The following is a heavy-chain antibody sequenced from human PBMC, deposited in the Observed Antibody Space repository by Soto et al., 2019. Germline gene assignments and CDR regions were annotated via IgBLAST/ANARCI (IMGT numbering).Heavy chain of an antibody. CDR2: IYYSGST. D-gene: IGHD3-9*01. CDR3: ARSGQDHYDILTGYRNKEHDAFDI. CDR1: GGCIRSYY. Sequence: SETLSLTCTVSGGCIRSYYWSWIRQPQGKGLEWIGYIYYSGSTNYNPSLKSRVTISVDTSKNQFSLKLSSVTAADTAVYYCARSGQDHYDILTGYRNKEHDAFDIWGQGTMVTVSS. V-gene: IGHV4-59*01. J-gene: IGHJ3*02.